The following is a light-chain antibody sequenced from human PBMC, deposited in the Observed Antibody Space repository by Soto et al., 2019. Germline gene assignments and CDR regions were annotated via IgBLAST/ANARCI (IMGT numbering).Light chain of an antibody. J-gene: IGLJ1*01. CDR2: EGI. V-gene: IGLV2-23*01. CDR3: CSYVSSTPYV. Sequence: QSGLTQPASVSGSPGQSITISCSGTSSNIGGYNVVSWYQQHPGKAPKVIVYEGIKRPSGVSDRFSGSTSGSTASLTISGLQAEDDSAYYCCSYVSSTPYVFGSRTNVAVL. CDR1: SSNIGGYNV.